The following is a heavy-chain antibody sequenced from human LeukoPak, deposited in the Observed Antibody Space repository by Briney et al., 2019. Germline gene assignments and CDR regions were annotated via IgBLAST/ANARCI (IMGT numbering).Heavy chain of an antibody. V-gene: IGHV3-21*01. D-gene: IGHD2-15*01. CDR2: ISSSSSYI. J-gene: IGHJ4*02. CDR3: ARYCSGGSCYSAFDY. Sequence: GGSLRLSCAASGFAFSSYGMHWVRQAPGKGLEWVSSISSSSSYIYYADSVKGRFTISRDNVNNSLYLQMNSLRAEDTAVYYCARYCSGGSCYSAFDYWGQGTLVTVSS. CDR1: GFAFSSYG.